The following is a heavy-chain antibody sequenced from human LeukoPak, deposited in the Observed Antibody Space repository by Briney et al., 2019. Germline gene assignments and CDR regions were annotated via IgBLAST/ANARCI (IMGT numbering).Heavy chain of an antibody. D-gene: IGHD2-2*01. Sequence: GASVTVSCKASGYTFTGYYMHWVRQAPGQGLEWMGWINPNSGGTNYAQKFQGRVTMTRDTSISTAYMELSRLRSDDTAVYYCARDGRNCSSTSCQDYWGQGTLVTVSS. V-gene: IGHV1-2*02. CDR1: GYTFTGYY. J-gene: IGHJ4*02. CDR3: ARDGRNCSSTSCQDY. CDR2: INPNSGGT.